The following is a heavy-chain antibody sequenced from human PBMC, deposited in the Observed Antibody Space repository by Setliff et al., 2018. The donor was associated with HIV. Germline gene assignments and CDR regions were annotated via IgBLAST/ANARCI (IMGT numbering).Heavy chain of an antibody. J-gene: IGHJ4*02. D-gene: IGHD3-22*01. CDR2: INHRGST. Sequence: SETLSLTCAVYGGSFSSYYWSWIRQPPGKGLEWIGKINHRGSTNYNSSLKSRVTISVDKSKNLFSLKLSSVTAADTAMYYCARIATYYDTSGYLIPYYFDYWGQGTLVTVSS. CDR3: ARIATYYDTSGYLIPYYFDY. CDR1: GGSFSSYY. V-gene: IGHV4-34*01.